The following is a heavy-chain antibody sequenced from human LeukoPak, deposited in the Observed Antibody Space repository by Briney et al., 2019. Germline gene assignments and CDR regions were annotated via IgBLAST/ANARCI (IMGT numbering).Heavy chain of an antibody. J-gene: IGHJ6*02. CDR3: AKGPGVMVRGVSGPYGMDV. D-gene: IGHD3-10*01. Sequence: GGSLRLSCAASGFTFSSYAMSWLRQPPGKGLEWVSAISGSGGSTYYAHSVKRRFTIARDNSKNTLWLQMNSLRAEDTAVYYCAKGPGVMVRGVSGPYGMDVWGQGTTVTVAS. CDR1: GFTFSSYA. CDR2: ISGSGGST. V-gene: IGHV3-23*01.